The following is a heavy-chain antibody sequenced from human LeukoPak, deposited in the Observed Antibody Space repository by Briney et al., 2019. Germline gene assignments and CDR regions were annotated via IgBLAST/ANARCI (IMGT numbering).Heavy chain of an antibody. V-gene: IGHV4-39*01. Sequence: PSETLSLTCTVSGGSISSSSYYWGWIRQPPGKGLEWSGSIYYSGSTYYNPSLKSRVTISVDTSKNQFSLKLSSVTAADTAVYYCARHGGGYCSGGSCYGGFEYYWGQGTLVTVSS. CDR2: IYYSGST. J-gene: IGHJ4*02. D-gene: IGHD2-15*01. CDR3: ARHGGGYCSGGSCYGGFEYY. CDR1: GGSISSSSYY.